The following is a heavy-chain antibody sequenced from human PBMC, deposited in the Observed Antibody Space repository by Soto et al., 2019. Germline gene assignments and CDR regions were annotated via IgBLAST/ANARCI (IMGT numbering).Heavy chain of an antibody. CDR2: IGTAGDT. D-gene: IGHD6-19*01. CDR3: ARVGKQWLANYYGMDV. Sequence: GGSLRLSCAASGFTFSSYDMHWVRQATGKGLEWVSAIGTAGDTHYPGSVKGRFTISRENAKNSLYLQMNSLRAEDTAVYYCARVGKQWLANYYGMDVWGQGTTVTVSS. CDR1: GFTFSSYD. V-gene: IGHV3-13*01. J-gene: IGHJ6*02.